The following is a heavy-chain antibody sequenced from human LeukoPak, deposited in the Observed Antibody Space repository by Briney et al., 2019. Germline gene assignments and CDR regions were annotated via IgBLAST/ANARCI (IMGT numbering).Heavy chain of an antibody. D-gene: IGHD6-6*01. CDR3: AKRVPHSSSSVYFDY. CDR2: ISDDGRNT. Sequence: GGSLRLSCTASGFTFSTYGMNWVRQAPGKGLEWVSSISDDGRNTYYTDSVKGRFTVSRDNSKNTLYLQMNSLRDEDTAVYYCAKRVPHSSSSVYFDYWGQGILVTVSS. CDR1: GFTFSTYG. J-gene: IGHJ4*02. V-gene: IGHV3-23*01.